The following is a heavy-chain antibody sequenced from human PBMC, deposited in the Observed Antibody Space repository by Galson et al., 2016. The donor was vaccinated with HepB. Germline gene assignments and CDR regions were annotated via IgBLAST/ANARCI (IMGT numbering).Heavy chain of an antibody. D-gene: IGHD6-6*01. J-gene: IGHJ4*02. CDR1: GFIFSETW. CDR3: TTDRGIAIRPLFDF. CDR2: LNSKTDGGTT. Sequence: SLRLSCAASGFIFSETWMGWVRQAPGKGLEWVGRLNSKTDGGTTDYATPVKGRFTISGDNSKNTLYLQMDSLKSDDTAVYYRTTDRGIAIRPLFDFWGQGTLVTVSS. V-gene: IGHV3-15*05.